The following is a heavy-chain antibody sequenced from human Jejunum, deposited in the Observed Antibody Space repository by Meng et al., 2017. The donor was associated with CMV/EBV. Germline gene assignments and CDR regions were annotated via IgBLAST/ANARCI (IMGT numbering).Heavy chain of an antibody. D-gene: IGHD3-3*02. Sequence: GFDVSRYTIQWVSQAPGKGLEGVAIISYDGYNKDEAEAVKGRFTMDRDNSKNTVFLQMDSQRTDDKARYYWAKDAPVLAGRGLDGWGQGTTVTVSS. V-gene: IGHV3-30*04. CDR1: GFDVSRYT. CDR2: ISYDGYNK. J-gene: IGHJ6*02. CDR3: AKDAPVLAGRGLDG.